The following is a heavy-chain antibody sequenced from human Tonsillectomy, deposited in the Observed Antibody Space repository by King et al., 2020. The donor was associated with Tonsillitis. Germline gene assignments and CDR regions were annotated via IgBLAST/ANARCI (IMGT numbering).Heavy chain of an antibody. CDR1: GYTFTSYG. J-gene: IGHJ6*02. D-gene: IGHD3-16*01. CDR2: ISAYNGNT. V-gene: IGHV1-18*04. Sequence: QLVQSGAEVKKPGASVKVSCKASGYTFTSYGISWVRQAPGHGVEWVGWISAYNGNTDNAQKVQGRVTVTTDTSTSTAYMELRSLTSDDTAVYYCERDRFGVSISQGQGIKGGMDVWGQGTPVTVSS. CDR3: ERDRFGVSISQGQGIKGGMDV.